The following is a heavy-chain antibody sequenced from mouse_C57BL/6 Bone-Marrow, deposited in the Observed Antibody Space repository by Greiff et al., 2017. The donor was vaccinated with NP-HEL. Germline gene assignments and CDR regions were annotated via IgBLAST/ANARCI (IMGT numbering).Heavy chain of an antibody. CDR2: ISSGSSTI. D-gene: IGHD1-1*01. CDR1: GFTFSDYG. Sequence: DVMLVESGGGLVKPGGSLKLSCAASGFTFSDYGMHWVRQAPEKGLEWVAYISSGSSTIYYADTVKGRFTISIDNAKNTLFLQMTSLGYEDTAMYYCARRLRKDYWGQGTSVTVSS. V-gene: IGHV5-17*01. CDR3: ARRLRKDY. J-gene: IGHJ4*01.